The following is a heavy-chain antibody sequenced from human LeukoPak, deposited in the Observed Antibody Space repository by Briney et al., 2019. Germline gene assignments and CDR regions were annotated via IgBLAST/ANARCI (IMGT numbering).Heavy chain of an antibody. CDR3: AAFVDTAMDNALDI. CDR2: IYYSGST. D-gene: IGHD5-18*01. CDR1: SGSISSYY. J-gene: IGHJ3*02. V-gene: IGHV4-59*08. Sequence: PSETLSLTCTVSSGSISSYYWSWIRQPPGKGLEWIGYIYYSGSTNYNPSLKSRVTISVDTSKNQFSLKLSSVTAADTAVYYCAAFVDTAMDNALDIWGQGTMVTVSS.